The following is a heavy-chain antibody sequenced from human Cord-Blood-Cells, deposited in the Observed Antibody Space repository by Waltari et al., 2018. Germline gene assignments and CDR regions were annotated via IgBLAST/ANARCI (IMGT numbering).Heavy chain of an antibody. Sequence: QVQLQESGPGLVKPSETLSLTCPVSGYSISSGYYWGWIRQPPGKGLELIGSIYHSGSTYYNPSLKSRVTISVDTSKNQFSLKLSSVTAADTAVYYCARQRGSSSYYYYGMDVWGQGTTVTVSS. V-gene: IGHV4-38-2*01. J-gene: IGHJ6*02. CDR2: IYHSGST. CDR3: ARQRGSSSYYYYGMDV. D-gene: IGHD6-6*01. CDR1: GYSISSGYY.